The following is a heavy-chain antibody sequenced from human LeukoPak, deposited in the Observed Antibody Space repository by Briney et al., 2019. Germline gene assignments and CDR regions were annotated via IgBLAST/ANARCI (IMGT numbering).Heavy chain of an antibody. CDR1: GFHLSNFW. V-gene: IGHV3-7*01. D-gene: IGHD3-22*01. J-gene: IGHJ4*02. CDR3: ARDHHYDSSRHYRGGLDY. Sequence: GSLGIFCGAPGFHLSNFWMKWVRPASSKGLGWVGHIEGDGSEKYYVDSVKGRFTIFRDNAKNSVYLQMNSLRADDTAVYYCARDHHYDSSRHYRGGLDYWGQGTLVTVSS. CDR2: IEGDGSEK.